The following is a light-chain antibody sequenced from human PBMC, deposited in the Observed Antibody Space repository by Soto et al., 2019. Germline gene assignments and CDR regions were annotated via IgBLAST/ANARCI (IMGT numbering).Light chain of an antibody. V-gene: IGKV3-20*01. Sequence: EIVLTQSPGTLSSSPGERATLSCRASQSVSSSYLVWYQQKPGQAPRLLIYGASNRATGIPDRFSGSGSGTDFTLTISRLEPEDFAVYYCQQYGSSWTFGQGTKVEIK. J-gene: IGKJ1*01. CDR2: GAS. CDR3: QQYGSSWT. CDR1: QSVSSSY.